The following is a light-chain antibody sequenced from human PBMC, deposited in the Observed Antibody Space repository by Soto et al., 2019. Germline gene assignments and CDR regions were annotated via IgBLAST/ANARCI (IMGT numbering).Light chain of an antibody. Sequence: EIVLTQSPGTLSLSPGERATLSCRASQSVSKNFLAWCQHKPGQAPRLLIDDASNRATGIPDRFSGSGSGTDFTLTISSLEPEDSAVYYCQQCATPPLTFGQGTKVEIK. J-gene: IGKJ1*01. V-gene: IGKV3-20*01. CDR1: QSVSKNF. CDR2: DAS. CDR3: QQCATPPLT.